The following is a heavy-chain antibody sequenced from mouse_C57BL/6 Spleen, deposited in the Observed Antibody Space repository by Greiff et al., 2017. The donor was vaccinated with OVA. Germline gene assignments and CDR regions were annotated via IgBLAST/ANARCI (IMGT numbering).Heavy chain of an antibody. V-gene: IGHV1-22*01. CDR2: INPNNGGT. CDR1: GYTFTDYN. D-gene: IGHD2-1*01. CDR3: ARGGNSLAY. Sequence: EVHLVESGPELVKPGASVKMSCKASGYTFTDYNMHWVKQSHGKSLEWIGYINPNNGGTSYNQKFKGKATLTVNKSSSTAYMELRSLTSEDSAVYYCARGGNSLAYWGQGTLVTVSA. J-gene: IGHJ3*01.